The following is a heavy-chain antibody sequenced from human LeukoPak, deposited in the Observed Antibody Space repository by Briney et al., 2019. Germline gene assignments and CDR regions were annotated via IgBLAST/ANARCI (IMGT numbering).Heavy chain of an antibody. CDR1: GFTFSHYY. CDR2: IRNKANSYSI. Sequence: GGSLRLSCAGSGFTFSHYYIDWVRQAPEKGLEWVARIRNKANSYSIEYAASVKGRFTISRDDSKNSVYLQMNSLKSEDTADYYCVRVMLGSSKFFDLWGRGTLVTVSS. V-gene: IGHV3-72*01. CDR3: VRVMLGSSKFFDL. J-gene: IGHJ2*01. D-gene: IGHD1-26*01.